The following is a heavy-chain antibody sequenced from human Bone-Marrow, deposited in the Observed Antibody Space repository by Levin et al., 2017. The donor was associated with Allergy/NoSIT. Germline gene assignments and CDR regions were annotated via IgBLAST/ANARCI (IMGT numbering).Heavy chain of an antibody. CDR1: GASLNNKW. D-gene: IGHD3-16*01. CDR3: ARGGSWGWLDP. Sequence: KASETLSLTCAVSGASLNNKWWTWVRQPPGKGLEWIGQIYDSGSTNYNPSLQSRVTMSVDTSKNQFSLTLSAVTAADTAVYYCARGGSWGWLDPWGQGALVTVSS. CDR2: IYDSGST. J-gene: IGHJ5*02. V-gene: IGHV4-4*02.